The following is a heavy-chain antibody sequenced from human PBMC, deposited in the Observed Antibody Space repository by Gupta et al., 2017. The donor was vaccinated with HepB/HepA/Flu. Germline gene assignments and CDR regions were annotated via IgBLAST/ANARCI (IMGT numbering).Heavy chain of an antibody. Sequence: QVQLQESGPGLVKPSETLSLTCTVSGGSISSYYWSWIRQPPGKGLEWIGYIYYSGSTNYNPSRKRRVTISVDTSKNQCALKLSSVTAAEKAVYYCARQCIAGAGLEDAFDIGCQGTMVTVSS. J-gene: IGHJ3*02. CDR1: GGSISSYY. CDR2: IYYSGST. D-gene: IGHD6-19*01. V-gene: IGHV4-59*08. CDR3: ARQCIAGAGLEDAFDI.